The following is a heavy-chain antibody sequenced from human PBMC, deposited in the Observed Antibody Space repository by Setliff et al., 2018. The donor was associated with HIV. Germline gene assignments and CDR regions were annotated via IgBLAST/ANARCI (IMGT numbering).Heavy chain of an antibody. CDR2: IRYDGSQK. CDR3: AKDVCSGAYCYAYYYYGMDV. D-gene: IGHD2-15*01. CDR1: GFTFSTSA. Sequence: PGGSLRLSCAASGFTFSTSAMNWVRQAPGKGLEWVAFIRYDGSQKYYVDSVKGRFTISRDNSKNTLYLQMNSLRVEDTAVYYCAKDVCSGAYCYAYYYYGMDVWGQGTMVTVSS. V-gene: IGHV3-30*02. J-gene: IGHJ6*02.